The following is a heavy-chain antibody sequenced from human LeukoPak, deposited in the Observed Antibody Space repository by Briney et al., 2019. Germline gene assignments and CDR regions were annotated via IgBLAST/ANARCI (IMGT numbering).Heavy chain of an antibody. D-gene: IGHD6-6*01. CDR1: GITFSSYW. CDR2: IKPDGSVT. Sequence: GGSLRLSCVDSGITFSSYWMSWVRQAPGRGLEWVANIKPDGSVTSYVDSVKGRFTISRDNSKNSLYLQMNSLRAEDTAVYYCARDSSSSPYGMDVWGQGTTVTVSS. V-gene: IGHV3-7*05. J-gene: IGHJ6*02. CDR3: ARDSSSSPYGMDV.